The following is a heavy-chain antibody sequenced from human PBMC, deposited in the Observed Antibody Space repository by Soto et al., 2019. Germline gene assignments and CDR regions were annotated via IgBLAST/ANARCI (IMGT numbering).Heavy chain of an antibody. J-gene: IGHJ6*03. D-gene: IGHD1-26*01. CDR2: IYYSGST. CDR1: GGSISSYY. Sequence: SETLSLTCTVSGGSISSYYWSWIRQPPGKRLEWIGYIYYSGSTNSNPSLKSRVSMSVDTSKNHFSLRLSSVTAADTAVYYCARAVGYYYYYVDVWGKGTTVTVSS. V-gene: IGHV4-59*01. CDR3: ARAVGYYYYYVDV.